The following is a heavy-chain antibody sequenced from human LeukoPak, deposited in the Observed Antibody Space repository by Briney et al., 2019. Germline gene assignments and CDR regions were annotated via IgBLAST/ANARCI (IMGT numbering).Heavy chain of an antibody. CDR1: GFTVSSNY. CDR2: FYSGGGP. CDR3: ATGELAAADFDY. V-gene: IGHV3-53*01. J-gene: IGHJ4*02. Sequence: GGCLRLSCAASGFTVSSNYMSWVRQALGKGLGWVSVFYSGGGPYYADSVKGRFTISRDDSKNTLYLQMNSLRAEDTAVYYCATGELAAADFDYWGQGTLVTVSS. D-gene: IGHD6-13*01.